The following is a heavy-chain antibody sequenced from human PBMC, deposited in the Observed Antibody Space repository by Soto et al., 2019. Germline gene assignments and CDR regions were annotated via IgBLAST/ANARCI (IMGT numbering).Heavy chain of an antibody. CDR1: GFTFCSYG. CDR2: ISYDGSNK. V-gene: IGHV3-30*18. CDR3: AKDRTISDYRSSGALGL. Sequence: GGSPRLSCAASGFTFCSYGMHWVRQAPGKGLEWVAVISYDGSNKYYADSVKGRFTISRDNSKNTLYLQMNSLRAEDTAVYYCAKDRTISDYRSSGALGLWGQGTLVTVSS. J-gene: IGHJ4*02. D-gene: IGHD6-6*01.